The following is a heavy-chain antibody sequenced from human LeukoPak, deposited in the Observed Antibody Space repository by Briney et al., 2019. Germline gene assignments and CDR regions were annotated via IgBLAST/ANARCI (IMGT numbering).Heavy chain of an antibody. Sequence: GGSLRLSCAASGFTFSIYTMNWVRQAPGKGLESISYISSSSSTIYYADSVKGRFTISRDNAKNSLSLQMNSLRAEDTAVYYCAREGRFYGDYLTYYYFDYWGHGTLVTVSS. CDR1: GFTFSIYT. D-gene: IGHD4-17*01. CDR3: AREGRFYGDYLTYYYFDY. J-gene: IGHJ4*01. V-gene: IGHV3-48*01. CDR2: ISSSSSTI.